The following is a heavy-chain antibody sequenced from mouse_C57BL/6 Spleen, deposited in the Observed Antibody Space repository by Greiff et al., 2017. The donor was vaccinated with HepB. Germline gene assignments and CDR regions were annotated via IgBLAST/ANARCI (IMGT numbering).Heavy chain of an antibody. J-gene: IGHJ2*01. CDR2: IDPSDSYT. V-gene: IGHV1-69*01. CDR1: GYTFTSYW. Sequence: VQLQQPGAELVMPGASVKLSCKASGYTFTSYWMHWVKQRPGQGLEWIGEIDPSDSYTNYNQKFKGKSTLTVDKSSSTAYMQLSSLTSEDSAVYDCARDYYGSPFDYWGQGTTLTVSS. CDR3: ARDYYGSPFDY. D-gene: IGHD1-1*01.